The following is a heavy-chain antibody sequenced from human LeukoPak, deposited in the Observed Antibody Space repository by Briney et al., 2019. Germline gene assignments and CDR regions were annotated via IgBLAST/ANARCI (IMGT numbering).Heavy chain of an antibody. J-gene: IGHJ6*03. CDR2: IYPGDSDT. CDR3: ARHAYNYYYMDV. CDR1: GYGFTSYW. Sequence: GDSLKISCKGSGYGFTSYWIGWVPQIPGKGLEWMGIIYPGDSDTRYRPSFQGQFTISADKSISTAYLQWSSLKASDTATFYCARHAYNYYYMDVWGKGTTVTVSS. V-gene: IGHV5-51*01.